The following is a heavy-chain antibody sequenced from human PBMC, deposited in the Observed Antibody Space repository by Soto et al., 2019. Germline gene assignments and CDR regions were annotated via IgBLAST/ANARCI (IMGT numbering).Heavy chain of an antibody. Sequence: GGSLRLSCAASGFTFSSYSMNWVRQAPGKGLEWVSSISSSSSYIYYADSVKGRFTISRDNAKNSLYLQMNSLRAEDTAVYYCASCRDIYGAFCAHFDYWGLGILVTVSS. CDR3: ASCRDIYGAFCAHFDY. CDR2: ISSSSSYI. V-gene: IGHV3-21*01. J-gene: IGHJ4*02. CDR1: GFTFSSYS. D-gene: IGHD5-12*01.